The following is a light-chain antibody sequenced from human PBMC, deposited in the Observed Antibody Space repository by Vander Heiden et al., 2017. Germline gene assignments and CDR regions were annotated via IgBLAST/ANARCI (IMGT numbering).Light chain of an antibody. CDR3: NSYTSNNTVI. J-gene: IGLJ2*01. CDR1: SSDVGGYNY. CDR2: DVN. Sequence: QSALTQPASVSGSPGQSLTISCTGTSSDVGGYNYVSWFQQHPGKAPKLMIYDVNSRPSGISNRFSGSKSGKTASLTISGLQAEDEADYYCNSYTSNNTVIFGGGTKLTVL. V-gene: IGLV2-14*01.